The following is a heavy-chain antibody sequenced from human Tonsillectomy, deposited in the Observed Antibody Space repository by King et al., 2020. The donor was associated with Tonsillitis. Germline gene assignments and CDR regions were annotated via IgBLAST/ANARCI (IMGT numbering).Heavy chain of an antibody. Sequence: QLVQSGGGVVQPGRSLRLSCAASGFTFNSFGMHWVRQAPGKGLEWVAVIAYDGTKKIYANSVTGRFTVSRDTYKSTLYLQMNSLRAEDTAGYYFAKDYYGSGSYYPIDYWGQGTLVTVSS. V-gene: IGHV3-30*18. CDR3: AKDYYGSGSYYPIDY. J-gene: IGHJ4*02. CDR1: GFTFNSFG. D-gene: IGHD3-10*01. CDR2: IAYDGTKK.